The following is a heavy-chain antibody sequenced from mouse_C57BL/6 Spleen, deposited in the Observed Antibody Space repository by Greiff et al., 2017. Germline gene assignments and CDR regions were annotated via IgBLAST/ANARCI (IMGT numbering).Heavy chain of an antibody. V-gene: IGHV1-80*01. CDR3: ARSPTVVANEFDY. J-gene: IGHJ2*01. D-gene: IGHD1-1*01. CDR2: IYPGDGDT. CDR1: GYAFSSYW. Sequence: LQESGAELVKPGASVKISCKASGYAFSSYWMNWVKQRPGKGLEWIGQIYPGDGDTNYNGKFKGKATLTADKSSSTAYMQLSSLTSEDSAVYFCARSPTVVANEFDYWGQGTTLTVSS.